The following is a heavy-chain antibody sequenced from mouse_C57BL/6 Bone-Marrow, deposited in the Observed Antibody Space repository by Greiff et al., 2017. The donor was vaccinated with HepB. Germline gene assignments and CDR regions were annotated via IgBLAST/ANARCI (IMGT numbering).Heavy chain of an antibody. J-gene: IGHJ2*01. CDR2: IRLKSDNYAT. CDR3: TGEITTVVVDY. D-gene: IGHD1-1*01. CDR1: GFTFSNYW. Sequence: LQQSGGGLVQPGGSMKLSCVASGFTFSNYWMNWVRQSPEKGLEWVAQIRLKSDNYATHYAESVKGRFTISRDDSKSSVYLQMNNLRAEDTGIYYCTGEITTVVVDYWGQGTTLTVSS. V-gene: IGHV6-3*01.